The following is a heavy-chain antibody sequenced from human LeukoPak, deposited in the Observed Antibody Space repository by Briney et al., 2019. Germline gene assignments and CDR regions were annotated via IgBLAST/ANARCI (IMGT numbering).Heavy chain of an antibody. CDR2: IYYSGST. Sequence: SETLTLTCTVSGGSISSSSYYWVWIRQPPGKGLEWIGSIYYSGSTYYNPSLKSRVTISVDTSKNQFSLKLSSVTAADTAVYYCASRALPAAKGTDYWGQGTLVTVSS. V-gene: IGHV4-39*07. CDR3: ASRALPAAKGTDY. J-gene: IGHJ4*02. CDR1: GGSISSSSYY. D-gene: IGHD2-2*01.